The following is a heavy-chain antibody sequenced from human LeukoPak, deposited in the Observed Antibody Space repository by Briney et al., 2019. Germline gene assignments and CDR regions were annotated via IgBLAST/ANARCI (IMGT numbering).Heavy chain of an antibody. V-gene: IGHV3-30*04. Sequence: PGGSLRLSCAASEFIFSRYAMHWVRQAPGKGLEWVALLSYDDTNEYYADSVAGRFTISRDNSKNTLYLQMNSLRPDDTAVYYCARDRRDGNNLAFHFDYWGQGTLVTVSS. CDR2: LSYDDTNE. J-gene: IGHJ4*02. D-gene: IGHD5-24*01. CDR3: ARDRRDGNNLAFHFDY. CDR1: EFIFSRYA.